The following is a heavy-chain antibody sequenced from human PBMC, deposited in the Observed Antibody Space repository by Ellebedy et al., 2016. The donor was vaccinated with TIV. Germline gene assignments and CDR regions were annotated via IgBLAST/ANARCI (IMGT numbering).Heavy chain of an antibody. J-gene: IGHJ6*02. V-gene: IGHV3-7*03. CDR2: INQDGSEI. CDR1: GFTFRVHW. CDR3: ARGHYGLDV. Sequence: PGGSLRLSCAGSGFTFRVHWMSWVRQAPGTGLEWVAYINQDGSEIYYVDSVKGRFTIARDNAQSSLYLQMNSLRAEDTAVYYCARGHYGLDVWGQGTTVTVSS.